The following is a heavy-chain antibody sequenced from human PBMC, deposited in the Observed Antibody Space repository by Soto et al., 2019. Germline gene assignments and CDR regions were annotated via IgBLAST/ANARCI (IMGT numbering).Heavy chain of an antibody. CDR2: INDYATTI. D-gene: IGHD1-1*01. Sequence: PGGSLRLSCAAXGXTXXXXXXHWVRQAPGKGLLWVSRINDYATTINYADSVKGRFTISRDNAKNTLYLQMNSLKVEDTAVYYCKRGVLEPVDFLGQGALVTVSS. V-gene: IGHV3-74*01. J-gene: IGHJ4*02. CDR3: KRGVLEPVDF. CDR1: GXTXXXXX.